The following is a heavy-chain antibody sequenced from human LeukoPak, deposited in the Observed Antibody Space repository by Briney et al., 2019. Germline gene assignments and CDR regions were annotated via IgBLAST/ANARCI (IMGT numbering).Heavy chain of an antibody. CDR2: IKQDGSEK. D-gene: IGHD6-19*01. J-gene: IGHJ3*02. Sequence: GGSLRLSCAASGFTFSSYWMSWVRQAPGKGLEWVANIKQDGSEKYYVDSVKGRFTISRDNAKTSLYLQMNSLRAEDTAVYYCAKGEQWLLSAFDIWGQGTMVTVSS. CDR3: AKGEQWLLSAFDI. V-gene: IGHV3-7*01. CDR1: GFTFSSYW.